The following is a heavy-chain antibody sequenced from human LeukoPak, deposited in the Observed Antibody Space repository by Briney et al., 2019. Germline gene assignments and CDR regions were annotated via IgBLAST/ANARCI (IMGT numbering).Heavy chain of an antibody. CDR2: IYPGDSDT. D-gene: IGHD6-19*01. Sequence: SGESLKISCKGSGYRFSNHWIGWVRQMPGKGLEWMGFIYPGDSDTRYSPSFQGQVTISVDKSIGTAYLQWSSLKASDTAMYYCARGNSGWYGLDYWGQGTLVTVSS. CDR1: GYRFSNHW. V-gene: IGHV5-51*01. CDR3: ARGNSGWYGLDY. J-gene: IGHJ4*02.